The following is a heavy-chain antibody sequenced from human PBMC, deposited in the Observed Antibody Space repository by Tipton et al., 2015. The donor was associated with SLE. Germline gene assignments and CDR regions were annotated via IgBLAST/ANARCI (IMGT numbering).Heavy chain of an antibody. Sequence: TLSLTCTVSGGSISSGGYYWSWIRQHPGKDLEWIGYIYYSGSTYYNPSLKSRVTISVDTSKNQFSLKLSSVTAADTAVYYCARFLEGPYGMDVWGQGTTVTVSS. CDR2: IYYSGST. CDR3: ARFLEGPYGMDV. D-gene: IGHD1-1*01. CDR1: GGSISSGGYY. J-gene: IGHJ6*02. V-gene: IGHV4-31*03.